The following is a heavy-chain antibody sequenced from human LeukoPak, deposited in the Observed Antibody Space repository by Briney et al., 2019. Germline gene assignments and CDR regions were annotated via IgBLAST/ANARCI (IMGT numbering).Heavy chain of an antibody. V-gene: IGHV3-21*01. D-gene: IGHD2-2*01. CDR1: GFTFSSYS. CDR3: ARERSLVPAAKSTDYYYYYYMDV. CDR2: ISSSSSYI. Sequence: GGFLRLSCAASGFTFSSYSMNWVRQAPGKGLEWVSSISSSSSYIYYADSVKGRFTISRDNAKNSLYLQMNSLRAEDTAVYYCARERSLVPAAKSTDYYYYYYMDVWAKGPRSPSP. J-gene: IGHJ6*03.